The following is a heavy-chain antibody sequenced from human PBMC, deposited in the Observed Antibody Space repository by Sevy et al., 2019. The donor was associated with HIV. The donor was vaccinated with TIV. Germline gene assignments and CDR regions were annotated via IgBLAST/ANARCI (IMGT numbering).Heavy chain of an antibody. D-gene: IGHD5-12*01. V-gene: IGHV1-8*01. CDR1: GYTFTSYD. CDR2: MNPNSDNT. CDR3: ARGGYSGYDFLHDI. Sequence: ASVKVSCKASGYTFTSYDINWVRQATGQGLEWMGWMNPNSDNTGYAQKFQGRVTMTRNTSISTAYMELSSLRSEDTAVYYCARGGYSGYDFLHDIWGQGTMVTVSS. J-gene: IGHJ3*02.